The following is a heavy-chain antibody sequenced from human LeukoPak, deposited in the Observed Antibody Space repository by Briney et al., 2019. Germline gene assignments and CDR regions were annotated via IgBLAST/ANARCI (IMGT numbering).Heavy chain of an antibody. CDR3: AKDEDGSGSYYKWYYYYYYMDV. Sequence: ASVKVSCKASGYTFTSYDINWVRQATGQGLEWMGWMNPNSGNTGYAQKFQGRVTMTRNTSISTAYMELSSLRAEDTAVYYCAKDEDGSGSYYKWYYYYYYMDVWGKGTTVTISS. J-gene: IGHJ6*03. D-gene: IGHD3-10*01. CDR1: GYTFTSYD. CDR2: MNPNSGNT. V-gene: IGHV1-8*01.